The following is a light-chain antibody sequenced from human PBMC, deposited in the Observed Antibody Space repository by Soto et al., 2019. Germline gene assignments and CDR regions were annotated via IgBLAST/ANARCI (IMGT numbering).Light chain of an antibody. J-gene: IGLJ3*02. CDR3: CSYAGAHILL. CDR2: EGS. CDR1: SSDVGTYKY. Sequence: ALTQPRSVSGSPGQSVTISCTGTSSDVGTYKYVSWYQHHPGQAPKLIIYEGSKRPSGVPDRFSGSKSGNTASLTISGLQAEDEADYHCCSYAGAHILLFGGGTKLTVL. V-gene: IGLV2-11*01.